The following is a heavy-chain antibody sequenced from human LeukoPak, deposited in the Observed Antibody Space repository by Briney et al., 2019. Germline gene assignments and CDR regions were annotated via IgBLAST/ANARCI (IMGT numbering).Heavy chain of an antibody. Sequence: GGSLRLSCAASRLTFSNYWMTWVRQAPGRGLEWVANIKQDASEKYYVDSVKGRFTISRDNAKNSLYLHMNSLRVEDTAVYYCARARRSGGSCLDIDRWGQGTLVTVSS. V-gene: IGHV3-7*01. D-gene: IGHD2-15*01. J-gene: IGHJ4*02. CDR2: IKQDASEK. CDR3: ARARRSGGSCLDIDR. CDR1: RLTFSNYW.